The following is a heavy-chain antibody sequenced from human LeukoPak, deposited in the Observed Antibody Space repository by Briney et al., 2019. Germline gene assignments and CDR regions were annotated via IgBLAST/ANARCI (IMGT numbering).Heavy chain of an antibody. Sequence: GESLKISCKGSGYSFTSYWIGWVRQMTGKGLEWMGIIYPGDSDTRYSPSFQGQVTISADKSISTAYLQWSSLKSSDTAMYYCARHHQTSGSYFLDYWGQGTLVTVSS. CDR2: IYPGDSDT. D-gene: IGHD1-26*01. CDR1: GYSFTSYW. J-gene: IGHJ4*02. V-gene: IGHV5-51*01. CDR3: ARHHQTSGSYFLDY.